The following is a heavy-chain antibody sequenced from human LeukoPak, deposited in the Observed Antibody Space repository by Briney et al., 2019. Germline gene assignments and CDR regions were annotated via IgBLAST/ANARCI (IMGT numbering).Heavy chain of an antibody. J-gene: IGHJ6*03. CDR2: ISYDGSNK. V-gene: IGHV3-30*18. CDR1: GFTFSSYG. D-gene: IGHD3-10*01. Sequence: SGGSLRLSCAASGFTFSSYGMHWVRQAPGKGLEWVAVISYDGSNKYYADSVKGRFTISRDNSKNTLYLQMNSLRAEDTAVYYCAKGAQGMVRGVIGQVIRYYYYMDVWGKGTTVTISS. CDR3: AKGAQGMVRGVIGQVIRYYYYMDV.